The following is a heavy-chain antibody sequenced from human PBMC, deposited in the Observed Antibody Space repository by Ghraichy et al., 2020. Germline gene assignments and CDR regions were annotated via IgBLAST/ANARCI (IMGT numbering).Heavy chain of an antibody. CDR3: ARDYGSGSYNYYYYYYAMDV. CDR2: INSDGSST. Sequence: GESLNISCAASGFTFSSYWMHWVRQAPGKGLVWVSRINSDGSSTSYADSVKGRFTISRDNAKNTLYLQMNSLRVEDTAVYYCARDYGSGSYNYYYYYYAMDVWGQGTTVTVSS. CDR1: GFTFSSYW. D-gene: IGHD3-10*01. J-gene: IGHJ6*02. V-gene: IGHV3-74*01.